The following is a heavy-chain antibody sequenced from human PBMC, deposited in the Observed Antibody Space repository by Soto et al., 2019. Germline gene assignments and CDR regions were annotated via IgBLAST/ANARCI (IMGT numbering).Heavy chain of an antibody. CDR1: GYSFRTYG. CDR2: ISVYNGHT. CDR3: ARGRGASSWYETPHYFDY. V-gene: IGHV1-18*01. D-gene: IGHD6-13*01. J-gene: IGHJ4*02. Sequence: QVQMVQSGTEVEKPGASVKISCQASGYSFRTYGINWVRQAPGQGLEWMGWISVYNGHTYYTEKFQGRVTMTTDTSTNTAYMGLRSLRYDDTAVYYCARGRGASSWYETPHYFDYWGQGTLVTVSS.